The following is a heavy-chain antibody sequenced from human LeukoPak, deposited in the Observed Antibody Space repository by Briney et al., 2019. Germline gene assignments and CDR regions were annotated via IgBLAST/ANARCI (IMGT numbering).Heavy chain of an antibody. D-gene: IGHD3-10*01. V-gene: IGHV1-2*06. CDR1: GYTFTGYY. Sequence: ASVKVSCKASGYTFTGYYMHWVRQAPGQGLEWMGRINPNSGGTNYTQKFQGRVTMTRDSSISTAYMELSSLRSDDTAVYYCARDQNYYGSESYYNVDYWGQGTLVTVSS. J-gene: IGHJ4*02. CDR3: ARDQNYYGSESYYNVDY. CDR2: INPNSGGT.